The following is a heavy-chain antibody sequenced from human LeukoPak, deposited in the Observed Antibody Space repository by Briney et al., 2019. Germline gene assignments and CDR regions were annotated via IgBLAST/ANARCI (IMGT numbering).Heavy chain of an antibody. J-gene: IGHJ4*02. CDR3: ARDVGMTTAIIGSDY. V-gene: IGHV1-2*06. CDR1: GYTFIGYY. Sequence: ASVKVSCKTSGYTFIGYYVHWVRQAPGQGLEWMGRVNPNSGGTNYAQKFQGRVTMTRDTSISTAYMELSGLRSDDTAVYYCARDVGMTTAIIGSDYWGQGALVTVSS. D-gene: IGHD4-17*01. CDR2: VNPNSGGT.